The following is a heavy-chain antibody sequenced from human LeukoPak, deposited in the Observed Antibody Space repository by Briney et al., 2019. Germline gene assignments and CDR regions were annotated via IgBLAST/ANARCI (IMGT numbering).Heavy chain of an antibody. Sequence: GGSLRLSCAASGFTFSSHAMSSVRQAPGKGLEWVSAISADSYYTYYADSVQGRFTISRDNFKNTLYLQMNSLRAEDTALYYCANFVDTSMGGNDYWGQGTLVTVSS. CDR3: ANFVDTSMGGNDY. V-gene: IGHV3-23*01. CDR1: GFTFSSHA. CDR2: ISADSYYT. D-gene: IGHD5-18*01. J-gene: IGHJ4*02.